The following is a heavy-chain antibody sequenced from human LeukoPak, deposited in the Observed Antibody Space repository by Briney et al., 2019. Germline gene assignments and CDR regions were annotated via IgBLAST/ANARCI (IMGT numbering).Heavy chain of an antibody. D-gene: IGHD6-19*01. J-gene: IGHJ1*01. CDR1: GFTFSNAW. Sequence: KPGGSLRLSCAASGFTFSNAWMSWVRQAPGKGLDWVGRIKSKTDGGTTDYAAPVKGRFTISRDDSKNTLYLQMNSLKTEDTAVYYCTTDIMQWLDSPLQHWGQGTLVTVSS. CDR3: TTDIMQWLDSPLQH. V-gene: IGHV3-15*01. CDR2: IKSKTDGGTT.